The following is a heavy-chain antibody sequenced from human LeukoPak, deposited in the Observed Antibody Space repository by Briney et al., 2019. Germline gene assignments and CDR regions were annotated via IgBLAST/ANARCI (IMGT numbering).Heavy chain of an antibody. CDR2: INHSGST. J-gene: IGHJ4*02. CDR1: GGSFSGYY. V-gene: IGHV4-34*01. CDR3: ARVGYYDSSAQIGY. Sequence: SETLSLTCAVYGGSFSGYYWCWIRQPPGKGLEWIGEINHSGSTNYNPSLKSRVTISVDTSKNQFSLKLSSVTAADTAVYYCARVGYYDSSAQIGYWGQGTLVTVSS. D-gene: IGHD3-22*01.